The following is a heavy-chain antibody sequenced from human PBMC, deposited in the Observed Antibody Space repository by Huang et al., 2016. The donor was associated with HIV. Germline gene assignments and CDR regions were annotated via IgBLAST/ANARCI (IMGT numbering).Heavy chain of an antibody. CDR1: GGSIGSGSFY. J-gene: IGHJ6*03. Sequence: QGQLQESGPGLVKPSQTLSLTCTVSGGSIGSGSFYWTWIRQPAGKGLEWLGYIYTIGPTNYNPSLKSRVTISLDTTKNQFSLKLRFVTAADTAVYFCARSGDGGKSPMDVWGKGTTVTVS. CDR3: ARSGDGGKSPMDV. V-gene: IGHV4-61*09. D-gene: IGHD2-15*01. CDR2: IYTIGPT.